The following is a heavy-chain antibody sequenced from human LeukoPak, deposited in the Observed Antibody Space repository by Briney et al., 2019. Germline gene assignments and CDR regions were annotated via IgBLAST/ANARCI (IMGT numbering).Heavy chain of an antibody. V-gene: IGHV1-2*06. CDR1: GYTFTGYY. D-gene: IGHD2-2*01. CDR3: AKEYCSSTSCYGDY. J-gene: IGHJ4*02. Sequence: EASVKVSCKASGYTFTGYYMHWVRQAPGQGLEWMGRINPNSGGTNYAQKFQGRVTMTRDTSISTAYMELSRLRSDDTAVYYCAKEYCSSTSCYGDYWGQGTLVTVSS. CDR2: INPNSGGT.